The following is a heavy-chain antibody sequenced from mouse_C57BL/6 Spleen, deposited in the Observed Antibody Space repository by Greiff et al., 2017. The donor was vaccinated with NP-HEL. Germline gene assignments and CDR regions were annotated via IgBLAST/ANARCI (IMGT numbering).Heavy chain of an antibody. CDR2: ISSGSSTI. D-gene: IGHD2-1*01. CDR3: ARGRSTMVTTDWYFDV. J-gene: IGHJ1*03. V-gene: IGHV5-17*01. Sequence: EVKLVESGGGLVKPGGSLKLSCAASGFTFSDYGMHWVRQAPEKGLEWVAYISSGSSTIYYADTVKGRFTISSDNAKNTLFLQMTSLRSEDTAMYYCARGRSTMVTTDWYFDVWGTGTTVTVSS. CDR1: GFTFSDYG.